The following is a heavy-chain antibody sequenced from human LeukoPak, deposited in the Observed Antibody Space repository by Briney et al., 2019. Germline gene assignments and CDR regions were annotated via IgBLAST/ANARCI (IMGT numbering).Heavy chain of an antibody. CDR1: GFPFSSYA. V-gene: IGHV3-30-3*01. CDR2: ISYDGSNK. J-gene: IGHJ3*02. Sequence: PGGSLRLSCAASGFPFSSYAMHWVRQARGKGLEWVAAISYDGSNKYYADSVKGRFTISRDNSKNTLYLQMNSLRAEDAAVYYCAREDGTTEGSTDAFDIWGQGTMVTVSS. CDR3: AREDGTTEGSTDAFDI. D-gene: IGHD1-7*01.